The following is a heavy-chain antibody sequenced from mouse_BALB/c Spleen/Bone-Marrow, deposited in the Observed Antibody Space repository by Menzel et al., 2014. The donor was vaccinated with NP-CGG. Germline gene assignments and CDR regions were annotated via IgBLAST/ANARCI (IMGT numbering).Heavy chain of an antibody. CDR3: ARAYYYGSSYYFMVY. D-gene: IGHD1-1*01. J-gene: IGHJ4*01. V-gene: IGHV14-3*02. CDR2: IDPANGNT. CDR1: GFNIKDTY. Sequence: EVQLQQSGTELVKQGASVKLSCTDSGFNIKDTYMHWVKQRTEQGLEWIGRIDPANGNTRYDPKFQGKATITADTSFSTAYLQLPNLTSEDAAVSDCARAYYYGSSYYFMVYLGQGTSVTVS.